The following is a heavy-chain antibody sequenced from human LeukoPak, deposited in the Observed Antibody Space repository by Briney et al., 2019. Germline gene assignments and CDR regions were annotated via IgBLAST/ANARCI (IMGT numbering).Heavy chain of an antibody. D-gene: IGHD6-19*01. J-gene: IGHJ4*02. CDR1: GGCISSYY. CDR2: IYYSGST. Sequence: SETLSLTCTVSGGCISSYYWSWIRQPPGKGLEWIGYIYYSGSTNHNPSLKSRVTISVDTSKNQFSLKLSSVTAADTAVYYCARGGVWYYFAYWGQGTLVTVSS. V-gene: IGHV4-59*01. CDR3: ARGGVWYYFAY.